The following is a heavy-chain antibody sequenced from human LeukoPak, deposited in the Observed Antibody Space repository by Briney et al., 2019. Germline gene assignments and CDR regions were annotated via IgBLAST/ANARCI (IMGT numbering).Heavy chain of an antibody. CDR2: ITGSGGST. J-gene: IGHJ4*02. CDR1: GFTFSNYA. D-gene: IGHD3-9*01. CDR3: AKWGDYDVLTGYYDPDY. Sequence: GGSLRLSCAASGFTFSNYAKSWVRQAPGKGLEWVSAITGSGGSTYYADSVKGRFAISRDNSKNTLYLQMNSLRAEDTAVYYCAKWGDYDVLTGYYDPDYWGQGTLVTVSS. V-gene: IGHV3-23*01.